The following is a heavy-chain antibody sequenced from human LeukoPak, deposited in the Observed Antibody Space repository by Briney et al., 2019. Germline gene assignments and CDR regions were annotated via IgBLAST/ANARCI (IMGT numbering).Heavy chain of an antibody. D-gene: IGHD4-17*01. V-gene: IGHV4-61*02. CDR1: GDSISRNSHY. CDR2: LNPSGRI. J-gene: IGHJ4*02. Sequence: SETLSLTCTVSGDSISRNSHYWCWIRQSAGKGLEWIGRLNPSGRIDYNPSLKSRLTMSLDPSENKFSLKLSSVTAADTALYYCARGRPSGDFFDHWGQGALVTVSS. CDR3: ARGRPSGDFFDH.